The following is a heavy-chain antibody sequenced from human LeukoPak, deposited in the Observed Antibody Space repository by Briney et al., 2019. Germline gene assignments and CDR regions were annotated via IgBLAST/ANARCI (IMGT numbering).Heavy chain of an antibody. D-gene: IGHD1-26*01. V-gene: IGHV3-30*02. CDR2: IWYGGSNK. J-gene: IGHJ4*02. CDR3: AKDDPGFPLLGALRV. CDR1: GFTFSSYG. Sequence: GGSLRLSCAASGFTFSSYGMHWVRQAPGKGLEWVAVIWYGGSNKYYADSVKGRFTISRDNSKNTLYLQMNSLRAEDTAVYYCAKDDPGFPLLGALRVWGQGTLVTVSS.